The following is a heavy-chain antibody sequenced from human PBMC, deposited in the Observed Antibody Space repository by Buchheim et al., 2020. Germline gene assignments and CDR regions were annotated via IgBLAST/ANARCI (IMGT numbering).Heavy chain of an antibody. D-gene: IGHD3-3*01. Sequence: EVQLVESGGGLVQPGGSLRLSCAASGFTFSSYWMHWVRQAPGKGLVWVSRINSDGSSTSYADSVKGRFTISRYNAKNTLFLQMNSLRAEDTAVYYCARDAELEWLLYQGRYFDLWGRGTL. CDR1: GFTFSSYW. V-gene: IGHV3-74*01. CDR3: ARDAELEWLLYQGRYFDL. J-gene: IGHJ2*01. CDR2: INSDGSST.